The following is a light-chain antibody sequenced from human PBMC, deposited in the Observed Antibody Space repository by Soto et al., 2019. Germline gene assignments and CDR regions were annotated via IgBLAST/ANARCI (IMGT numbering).Light chain of an antibody. CDR1: QSISSW. J-gene: IGKJ4*01. V-gene: IGKV1-5*01. CDR2: DAS. Sequence: DIPMTQSPSTLSASVGDRVTITCRASQSISSWLAWYQQKPGKAPKLLIYDASSLESGVPSRFSGSGSGTEFTLTISSLQPDDFATYYCQQYNSYPQGLTFGGGTKVEIK. CDR3: QQYNSYPQGLT.